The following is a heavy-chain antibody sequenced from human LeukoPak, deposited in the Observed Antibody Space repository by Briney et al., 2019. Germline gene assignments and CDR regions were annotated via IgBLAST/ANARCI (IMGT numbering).Heavy chain of an antibody. D-gene: IGHD1-1*01. Sequence: PSETLSLTCTVSGGSISSYYWSWIRQPPGKGLEWIGYIYYSGSTNYNPSLESRVTISVDTSKNQFSLKLSSVTAADTAVYYCAKQKLEMGNAFDIWGQGTMVTVSS. V-gene: IGHV4-59*08. CDR3: AKQKLEMGNAFDI. CDR1: GGSISSYY. J-gene: IGHJ3*02. CDR2: IYYSGST.